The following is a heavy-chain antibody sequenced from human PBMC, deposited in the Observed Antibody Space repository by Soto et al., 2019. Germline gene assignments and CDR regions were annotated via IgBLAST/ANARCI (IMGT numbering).Heavy chain of an antibody. CDR3: ARDRRFCSTASCLTGDFYYPMDV. Sequence: KSSETLSLTCSVSGASIRSGGFKWSWIRQHPGKGLEWIGYIFYDGTTYYNPSLKGRVIISVDTSDNSFSLNLNSVTAADTAMYYCARDRRFCSTASCLTGDFYYPMDVWGQGTTVTVSS. V-gene: IGHV4-31*03. CDR2: IFYDGTT. CDR1: GASIRSGGFK. D-gene: IGHD2-2*01. J-gene: IGHJ6*02.